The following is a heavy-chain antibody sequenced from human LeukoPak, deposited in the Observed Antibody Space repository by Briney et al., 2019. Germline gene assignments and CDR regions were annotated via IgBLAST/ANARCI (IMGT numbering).Heavy chain of an antibody. CDR2: IYYSGST. CDR1: GGSISSGDYY. Sequence: SETLPLTCTVSGGSISSGDYYWSWIRQPPGKGLEWIGYIYYSGSTYYNPSLKSRVTISVDTSKNQFSLKLSSVTAADTAVYYCAFLSGYSYGYDYWGQGTLVTVSS. D-gene: IGHD5-18*01. CDR3: AFLSGYSYGYDY. V-gene: IGHV4-30-4*01. J-gene: IGHJ4*02.